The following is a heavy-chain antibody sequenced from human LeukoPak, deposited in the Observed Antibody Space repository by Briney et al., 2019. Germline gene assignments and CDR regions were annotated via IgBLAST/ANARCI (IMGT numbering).Heavy chain of an antibody. CDR3: ARAVASVSGSHNFDY. CDR2: INHSGST. CDR1: GGSFSGYY. D-gene: IGHD1-26*01. V-gene: IGHV4-34*01. J-gene: IGHJ4*02. Sequence: KPSETLSLTCAVYGGSFSGYYWSWIRQPPGKGLEWIGEINHSGSTNYNPSLKSRVTISVDTSKNQFSLKLSSVTAADTAVYYCARAVASVSGSHNFDYWGQGTLVTVSS.